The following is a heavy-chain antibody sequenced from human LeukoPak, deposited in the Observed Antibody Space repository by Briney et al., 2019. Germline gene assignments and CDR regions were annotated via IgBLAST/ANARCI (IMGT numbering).Heavy chain of an antibody. Sequence: GGSLRLSCAASEFTFSSYAMSWVRQAPRKGLEWVSSISGSGGSTKYADSVKGRFTISRDNSKNTLFLQMNSLRAEDTAVYYWEKTLTYYTTSWYPVGDWGQGTLVTVSS. CDR3: EKTLTYYTTSWYPVGD. D-gene: IGHD6-13*01. CDR1: EFTFSSYA. V-gene: IGHV3-23*01. J-gene: IGHJ4*02. CDR2: ISGSGGST.